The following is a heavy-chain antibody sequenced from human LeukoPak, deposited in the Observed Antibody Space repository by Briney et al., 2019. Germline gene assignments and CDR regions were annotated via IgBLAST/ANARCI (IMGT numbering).Heavy chain of an antibody. Sequence: SETLSLTCTVSGGSISSSSYYWGWIRQPPGKGLEWIGSIYYSGSTYYNPSLKSRVTISVDTSKNQFSLKLSSVTAADTAVYYCARDAEEYSSSSGYYYYYMDVWGKGTTVTVSS. CDR1: GGSISSSSYY. D-gene: IGHD6-6*01. V-gene: IGHV4-39*07. J-gene: IGHJ6*03. CDR2: IYYSGST. CDR3: ARDAEEYSSSSGYYYYYMDV.